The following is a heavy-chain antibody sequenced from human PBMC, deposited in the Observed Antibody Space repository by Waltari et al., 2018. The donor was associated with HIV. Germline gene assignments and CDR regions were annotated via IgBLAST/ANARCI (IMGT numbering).Heavy chain of an antibody. CDR3: ARVGCSSTSCSYYYGMDV. J-gene: IGHJ6*02. V-gene: IGHV4-30-4*01. D-gene: IGHD2-2*01. CDR1: GGSISSGDYY. Sequence: QVQLQESGPGLVKPSQTLSLTCTVSGGSISSGDYYWSWIRQPPGKGLEWIGYIYYSGSTYYNPSLKSRCTISVDTSKNQFSLKLSSVTAADTAVYYCARVGCSSTSCSYYYGMDVWGQGTTVTVSS. CDR2: IYYSGST.